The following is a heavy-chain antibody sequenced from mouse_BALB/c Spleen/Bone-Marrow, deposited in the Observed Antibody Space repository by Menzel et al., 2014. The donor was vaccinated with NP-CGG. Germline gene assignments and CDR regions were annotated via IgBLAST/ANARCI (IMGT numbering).Heavy chain of an antibody. J-gene: IGHJ4*01. D-gene: IGHD1-1*01. CDR3: AREGRGYYGSSGAAMDY. Sequence: VQLQQSGPGLVAPSQSLSTSCTVSGFSLTSYGVHWVRQPPGQGLEWLGAIWAGGSTNYNSALMSRLTISKDNSKSQVFLKMNSLQTDDTAMYYCAREGRGYYGSSGAAMDYWGQGTKVTVSS. CDR2: IWAGGST. V-gene: IGHV2-9*02. CDR1: GFSLTSYG.